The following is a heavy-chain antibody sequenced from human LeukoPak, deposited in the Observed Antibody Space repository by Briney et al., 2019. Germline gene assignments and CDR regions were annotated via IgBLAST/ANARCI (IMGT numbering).Heavy chain of an antibody. CDR1: GGTFSSYA. CDR3: ARSLRYFDWLGFGAVDYYYYGMDV. V-gene: IGHV1-69*04. CDR2: IIPILGIA. Sequence: ASVKVSCKASGGTFSSYAISWVRQAPGQGLEWMGRIIPILGIANYAQKFQGRVTITADKSTSTAYMELSSLRSEDTAVYYCARSLRYFDWLGFGAVDYYYYGMDVWGQGTTVTVSS. D-gene: IGHD3-9*01. J-gene: IGHJ6*02.